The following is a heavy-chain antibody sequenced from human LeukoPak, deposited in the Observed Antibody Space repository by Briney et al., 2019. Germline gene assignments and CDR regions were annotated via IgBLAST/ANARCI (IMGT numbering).Heavy chain of an antibody. CDR2: IYHSGRT. Sequence: SGTLSLTCAVSGGSISSSNWWSWVRLPPGKGLECIGEIYHSGRTNYNTSLKSRVTISVDKSKNQFSLKLSSVTAADTAVYYCARVGVSTSGSYYPNWFDPWGQGTLVTVSS. J-gene: IGHJ5*02. D-gene: IGHD1-26*01. CDR3: ARVGVSTSGSYYPNWFDP. CDR1: GGSISSSNW. V-gene: IGHV4-4*02.